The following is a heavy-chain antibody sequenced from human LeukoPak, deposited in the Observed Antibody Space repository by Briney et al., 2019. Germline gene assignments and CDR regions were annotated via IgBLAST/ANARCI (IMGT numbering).Heavy chain of an antibody. CDR2: INHSGST. J-gene: IGHJ4*02. CDR1: GGSFSGNY. CDR3: ARGDRSDTAMVTNDY. V-gene: IGHV4-34*01. D-gene: IGHD5-18*01. Sequence: SETLSLTSAAYGGSFSGNYWIWIRQRPGKGLEWSREINHSGSTNYNQSLTSQVTISVDPSKNQFCLKLSSVTAADTAVYYCARGDRSDTAMVTNDYWGQGTLVTVSS.